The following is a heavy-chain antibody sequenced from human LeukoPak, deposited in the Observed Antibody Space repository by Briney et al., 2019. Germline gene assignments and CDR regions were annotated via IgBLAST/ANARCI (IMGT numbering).Heavy chain of an antibody. CDR2: TSSSSSYI. J-gene: IGHJ5*02. D-gene: IGHD3-10*01. Sequence: GGSLRLSCAVSGFTFSSYSMNWVRQAPGKGLEWVSSTSSSSSYIYYADSVKGRFTISRDNAKNSLYLQMNSLRAEDTAVYYCARESITMVRGVILNWFDPWGQGTLVTVSS. CDR1: GFTFSSYS. CDR3: ARESITMVRGVILNWFDP. V-gene: IGHV3-21*01.